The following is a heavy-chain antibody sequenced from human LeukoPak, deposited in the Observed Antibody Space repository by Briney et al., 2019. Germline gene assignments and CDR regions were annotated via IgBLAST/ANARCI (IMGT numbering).Heavy chain of an antibody. CDR2: IYPGDSDT. V-gene: IGHV5-51*01. D-gene: IGHD3-22*01. J-gene: IGHJ4*02. CDR3: ARPYDSSGYYFDY. CDR1: GYSFTSYW. Sequence: GESLKISCKGSGYSFTSYWIGWVRQMPGKGLEWMGTIYPGDSDTRYSPSFQGQVTISADKSISTAYLQWSSLKASDTAMYYCARPYDSSGYYFDYWGQGTLVTVSS.